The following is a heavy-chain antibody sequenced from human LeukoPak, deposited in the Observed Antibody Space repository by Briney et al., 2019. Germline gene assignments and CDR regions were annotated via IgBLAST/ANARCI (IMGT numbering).Heavy chain of an antibody. CDR3: ARGGGLDV. CDR2: INHNGNVN. CDR1: GFTFSSYW. Sequence: GGSLRLSCAASGFTFSSYWMDWARQAPGKGLEWVASINHNGNVNYYVDSVKGRFTISRDNAKNSLYLQMSNLRAEDAAVYFCARGGGLDVWGQGATVTVSS. D-gene: IGHD3-16*01. V-gene: IGHV3-7*03. J-gene: IGHJ6*02.